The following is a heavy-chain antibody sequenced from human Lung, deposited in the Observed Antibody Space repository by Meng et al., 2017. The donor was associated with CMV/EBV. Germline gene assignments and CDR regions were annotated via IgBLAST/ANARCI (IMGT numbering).Heavy chain of an antibody. J-gene: IGHJ4*02. D-gene: IGHD4-11*01. CDR1: GGSISSGDYY. CDR2: IYYSGST. V-gene: IGHV4-30-4*01. Sequence: QGQLQGSGPGLVQPSQTLSLPCTVSGGSISSGDYYWSWIRQPPGKGLEWIGYIYYSGSTYYNPSLKSRVTISVDTSKNQFSLKLSSVTAADTAVYYCARDRTTGRYFDYWGQGTLVTVSS. CDR3: ARDRTTGRYFDY.